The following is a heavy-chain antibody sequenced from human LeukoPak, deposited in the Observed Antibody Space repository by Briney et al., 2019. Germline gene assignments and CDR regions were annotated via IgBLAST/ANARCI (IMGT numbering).Heavy chain of an antibody. J-gene: IGHJ6*02. CDR1: GYGFSRYW. Sequence: GESLKISCQGSGYGFSRYWIGWVRQMPGKGLEWMGIIYPGDSDTRYSPSFQGQVTISADKSISTAYLQWSSLKASDTAMYYCARQSYDFWSGYPSYYCYGMDVWGQGTTVTVSS. V-gene: IGHV5-51*01. D-gene: IGHD3-3*01. CDR3: ARQSYDFWSGYPSYYCYGMDV. CDR2: IYPGDSDT.